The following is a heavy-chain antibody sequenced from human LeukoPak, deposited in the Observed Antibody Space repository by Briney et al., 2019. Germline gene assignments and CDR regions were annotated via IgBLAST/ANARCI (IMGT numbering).Heavy chain of an antibody. V-gene: IGHV4-30-2*01. Sequence: SQTLFLTCAVSGGSITSGAYAWSWIRQPPGKGLEWIGYIYRSGSTSYNPSLKSRLSITIDKSKNQFSLNLRSVTAADTAFYYCARGGGFYGSGTTHFDYWGQGTLATVSS. D-gene: IGHD3-10*01. J-gene: IGHJ4*02. CDR1: GGSITSGAYA. CDR2: IYRSGST. CDR3: ARGGGFYGSGTTHFDY.